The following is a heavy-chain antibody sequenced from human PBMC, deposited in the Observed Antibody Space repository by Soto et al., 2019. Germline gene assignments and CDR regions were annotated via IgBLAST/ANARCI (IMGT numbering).Heavy chain of an antibody. CDR3: APWWELFAFDI. D-gene: IGHD3-10*01. Sequence: QITLKESGPTLVKPTQTLTLTCTFSGFSLSTSGVGVGWIRQPPGKALEWLALIYWDDDKRYSPSLKSRLTITKDTSKNQVVLTMTNMDPVDTATSYCAPWWELFAFDIWGQGTMVTVSS. CDR1: GFSLSTSGVG. J-gene: IGHJ3*02. CDR2: IYWDDDK. V-gene: IGHV2-5*02.